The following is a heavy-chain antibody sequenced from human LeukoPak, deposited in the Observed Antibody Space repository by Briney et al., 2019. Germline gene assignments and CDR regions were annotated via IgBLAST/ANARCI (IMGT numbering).Heavy chain of an antibody. CDR1: GGSIGTYY. CDR3: ARHIGGGIEDMDV. J-gene: IGHJ6*03. V-gene: IGHV4-59*08. CDR2: IYVTGT. Sequence: KPPETLSLTCTVSGGSIGTYYWSWIRQSPGKGLEWIGYIYVTGTRYNPYLQSRVTISVDTSRNQFFLKMSSVTTADTAVYYCARHIGGGIEDMDVWGKGTKVTVSS. D-gene: IGHD3-16*02.